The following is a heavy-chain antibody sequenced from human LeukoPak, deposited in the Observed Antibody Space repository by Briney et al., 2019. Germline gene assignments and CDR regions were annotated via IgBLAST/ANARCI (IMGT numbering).Heavy chain of an antibody. Sequence: GGSLRLSCAASGFTVSSNYMSWVRQAPGKGLEWVSVIYSGGSTYYADSVKSRFTISRDNSKNTLYLQMNSLRAEDTAVYYCARDSRLYYDSSGYYPSKHYYGMDVWGQGTTVTVSS. D-gene: IGHD3-22*01. J-gene: IGHJ6*02. CDR1: GFTVSSNY. CDR3: ARDSRLYYDSSGYYPSKHYYGMDV. V-gene: IGHV3-53*01. CDR2: IYSGGST.